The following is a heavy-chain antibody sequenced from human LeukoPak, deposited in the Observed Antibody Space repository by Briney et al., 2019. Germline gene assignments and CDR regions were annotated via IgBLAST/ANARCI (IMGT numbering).Heavy chain of an antibody. Sequence: ASVKVSCKASGYTFTGYYMHWVRQAPGQGLEWMGWINTNTGNPTYAQGFTGRFVFSLDTSVSTSYLQISSLKAEDTAVFYCARPSSSWPGDAFDIWGQGTMVTVSS. V-gene: IGHV7-4-1*02. J-gene: IGHJ3*02. CDR2: INTNTGNP. D-gene: IGHD6-13*01. CDR3: ARPSSSWPGDAFDI. CDR1: GYTFTGYY.